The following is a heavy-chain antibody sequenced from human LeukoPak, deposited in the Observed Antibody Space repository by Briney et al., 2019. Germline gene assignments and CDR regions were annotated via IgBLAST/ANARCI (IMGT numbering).Heavy chain of an antibody. Sequence: GGSLRLSCEASGFTFSNYWMSWVRQAPGKGLEWVANIKQDGSEEYYVDSVKGRFTISRDNAKNSLYLQMNSLRAEDTAVYYCARGRIVDIWGQGTMVTVSS. CDR2: IKQDGSEE. CDR3: ARGRIVDI. J-gene: IGHJ3*02. CDR1: GFTFSNYW. V-gene: IGHV3-7*01. D-gene: IGHD3-16*02.